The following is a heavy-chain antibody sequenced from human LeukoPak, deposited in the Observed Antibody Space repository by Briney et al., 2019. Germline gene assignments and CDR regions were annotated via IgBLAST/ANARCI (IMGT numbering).Heavy chain of an antibody. J-gene: IGHJ4*02. V-gene: IGHV3-48*03. CDR1: GFTFSSYE. D-gene: IGHD3-3*01. CDR3: ARSGNRIWSGYYLYYFDY. CDR2: ISSSCSTI. Sequence: GGSLRLSCAASGFTFSSYEMNWVRQAPGKGLEWVSYISSSCSTIYYADSLKGRFTISRDNAKNSLYLQMNSLRAEDTAVYYCARSGNRIWSGYYLYYFDYWGQGTLVTVSS.